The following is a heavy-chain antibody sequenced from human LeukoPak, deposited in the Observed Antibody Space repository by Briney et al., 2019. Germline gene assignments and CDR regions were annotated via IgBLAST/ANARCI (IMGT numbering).Heavy chain of an antibody. CDR2: VDPEDGET. CDR1: GYTFTDYY. D-gene: IGHD3-3*01. V-gene: IGHV1-69-2*01. J-gene: IGHJ4*02. Sequence: GASVKVSCKASGYTFTDYYMHWVQQAPGKGLEWMGRVDPEDGETIYAQKLQGRVTMTTDTSTSTAYMELRSLRSDDTAVYYCARSPRRVVLGSGDYWGQGTLVTVSS. CDR3: ARSPRRVVLGSGDY.